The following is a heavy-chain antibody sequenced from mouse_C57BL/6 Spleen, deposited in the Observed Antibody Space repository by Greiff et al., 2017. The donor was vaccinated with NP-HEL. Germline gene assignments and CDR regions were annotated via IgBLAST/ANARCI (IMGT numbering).Heavy chain of an antibody. CDR2: IYPGSGST. CDR1: GYTFTSYW. V-gene: IGHV1-55*01. CDR3: ARAYYYGSSYTLAY. D-gene: IGHD1-1*01. Sequence: QVQLKQPGAELVKPGASVKMSCKASGYTFTSYWITWVKQRPGQGLEWIGDIYPGSGSTNYNEKFKSKATLTVDTSSSTAYMQLSSLTSEDSAVYYCARAYYYGSSYTLAYWGQGTLVTVSA. J-gene: IGHJ3*01.